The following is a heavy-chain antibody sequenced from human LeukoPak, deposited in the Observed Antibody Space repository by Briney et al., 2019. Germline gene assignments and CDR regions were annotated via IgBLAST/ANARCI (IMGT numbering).Heavy chain of an antibody. J-gene: IGHJ5*02. Sequence: SETLSLTCTVSGGSISSGSYYWSWIRQPAGKGLEWIGRIYTSGSTNYNPSLKSRVTISVDTSKNQFSLKLSSVTAADTAVYYCARDGLRYFEGFDPWGQGALVTVSS. V-gene: IGHV4-61*02. CDR2: IYTSGST. CDR3: ARDGLRYFEGFDP. D-gene: IGHD3-9*01. CDR1: GGSISSGSYY.